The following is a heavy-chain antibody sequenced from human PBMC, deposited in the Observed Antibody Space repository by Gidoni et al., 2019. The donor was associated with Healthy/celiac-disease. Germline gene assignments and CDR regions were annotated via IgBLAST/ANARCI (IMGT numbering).Heavy chain of an antibody. J-gene: IGHJ4*02. D-gene: IGHD4-4*01. CDR2: INHSGST. CDR3: ASSYSNYDPVDY. Sequence: QVQLQQWGAGLLKPSETLSLTCAVYGGSFSGYYWSWIRQPPGKGLEWIGEINHSGSTNYNPSLKSRVTISVDTSKNQFSLKLSSVTAADTAVYYCASSYSNYDPVDYWGQGTLVTVSS. CDR1: GGSFSGYY. V-gene: IGHV4-34*01.